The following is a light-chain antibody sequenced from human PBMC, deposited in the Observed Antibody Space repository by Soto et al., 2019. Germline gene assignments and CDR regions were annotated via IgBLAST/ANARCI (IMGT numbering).Light chain of an antibody. CDR2: EAS. J-gene: IGKJ5*01. Sequence: DIVMTHSPVSLPVTPGEPASISCRSNQSLLHTNGYNYLDWYMQKPGQSPQLLICEASTRVSGVPDRFSGSGSGTDFTLEISRVETDDVGIYYCMKSTQLPPTCGQGTRLEIK. V-gene: IGKV2D-29*02. CDR1: QSLLHTNGYNY. CDR3: MKSTQLPPT.